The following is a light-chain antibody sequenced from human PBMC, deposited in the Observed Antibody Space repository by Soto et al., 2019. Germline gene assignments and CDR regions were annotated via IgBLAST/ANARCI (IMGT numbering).Light chain of an antibody. CDR3: QQYNNWPPIT. CDR2: GAY. J-gene: IGKJ5*01. Sequence: EIVLTQSPATLSLSPGQIASLSSRASLSVTSYLAWYQKKPGQPPRLLIYGAYNRPTGIPDRFTGSGSGTEFSLTISSLQSEDFAIYYCQQYNNWPPITFGQGTRLEIK. V-gene: IGKV3D-15*01. CDR1: LSVTSY.